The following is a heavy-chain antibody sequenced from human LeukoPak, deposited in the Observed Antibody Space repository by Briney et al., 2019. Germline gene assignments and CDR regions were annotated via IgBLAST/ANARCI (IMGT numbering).Heavy chain of an antibody. D-gene: IGHD3-16*02. V-gene: IGHV3-23*01. CDR3: AKDAKYYDYVWGSYRYGGDAFDI. CDR2: IGGSGGST. CDR1: GFTFSSYA. Sequence: GWSLRLSCATSGFTFSSYAMSWVRQAPGKGLEWVSGIGGSGGSTYYAHSVKGRFTISRDNSKNTLYLQMNSLRTEDTALYYCAKDAKYYDYVWGSYRYGGDAFDIWGQGTMVTVSS. J-gene: IGHJ3*02.